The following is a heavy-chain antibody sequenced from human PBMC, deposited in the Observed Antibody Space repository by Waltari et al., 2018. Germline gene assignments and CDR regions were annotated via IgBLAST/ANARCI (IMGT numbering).Heavy chain of an antibody. D-gene: IGHD3-22*01. CDR1: EFTFRSFS. CDR3: AKRKYVSSGYFDY. J-gene: IGHJ4*02. V-gene: IGHV3-23*01. CDR2: MNGDENYA. Sequence: LESGGGLGHPGGSLTLSCRGSEFTFRSFSVGWVRQAPGKGLEWVSAMNGDENYADYADAGKGRFTISRDNSRDTLYLQMNSLRAEDTAVYYCAKRKYVSSGYFDYWGQGTLVTVSS.